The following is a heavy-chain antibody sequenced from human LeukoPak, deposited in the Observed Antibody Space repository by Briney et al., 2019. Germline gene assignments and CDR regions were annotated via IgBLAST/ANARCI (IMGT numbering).Heavy chain of an antibody. CDR2: IKQDGSKK. V-gene: IGHV3-7*02. CDR3: ARGPYDILTGYYPLYFDY. D-gene: IGHD3-9*01. CDR1: GFTFSNYW. J-gene: IGHJ4*02. Sequence: PGGSLRLSCAASGFTFSNYWLSWVRQAPGKGLEWVANIKQDGSKKYYVDSVKGRFTISRDNAKNSLYLQMNSLRAEDTAVYYCARGPYDILTGYYPLYFDYWGQGTLVTVSS.